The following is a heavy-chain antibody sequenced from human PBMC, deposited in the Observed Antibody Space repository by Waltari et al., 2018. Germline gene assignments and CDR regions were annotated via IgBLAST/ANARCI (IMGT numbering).Heavy chain of an antibody. V-gene: IGHV4-38-2*01. CDR2: IYHSGST. J-gene: IGHJ4*02. D-gene: IGHD6-13*01. Sequence: QVQLQESGPGLVKPSETLSLTCAVSGYSISSGYYWGWIRQPPGKGLEWIGSIYHSGSTYYNPSLKSRVTISVDTSKNQFSLKLSSVTAADTAVYYCASPIAAAGTSPFDYWGQGTPVTVSS. CDR1: GYSISSGYY. CDR3: ASPIAAAGTSPFDY.